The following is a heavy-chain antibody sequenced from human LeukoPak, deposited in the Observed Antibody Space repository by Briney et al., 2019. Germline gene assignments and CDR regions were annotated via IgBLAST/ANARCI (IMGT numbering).Heavy chain of an antibody. V-gene: IGHV3-48*01. Sequence: GGSLRLSCAASGFTFSSYSMYWVRQAPGKGLEWVSYISSSSSTIYYADSVKGRFTISRDNAKNSLYLQMNSLRAEDTAVYYCARDRGTAYDYVWGSYAVDYWGQGTLVTVSS. J-gene: IGHJ4*02. D-gene: IGHD3-16*01. CDR1: GFTFSSYS. CDR3: ARDRGTAYDYVWGSYAVDY. CDR2: ISSSSSTI.